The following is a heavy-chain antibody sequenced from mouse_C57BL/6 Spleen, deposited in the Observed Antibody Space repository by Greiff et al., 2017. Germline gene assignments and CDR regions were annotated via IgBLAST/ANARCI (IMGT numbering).Heavy chain of an antibody. J-gene: IGHJ2*01. CDR1: GFNIKNTY. CDR3: ASPFYYYGSRDY. Sequence: DVKLVESVAELVRPGASVKLSCTASGFNIKNTYMHWVKQRPEQGLEWIGRIDPANGNTKYAPKFQGKATITADTSSNTAYLQLSSLTSEDTAIYYCASPFYYYGSRDYWGQGTTLTVSS. D-gene: IGHD1-1*01. V-gene: IGHV14-3*01. CDR2: IDPANGNT.